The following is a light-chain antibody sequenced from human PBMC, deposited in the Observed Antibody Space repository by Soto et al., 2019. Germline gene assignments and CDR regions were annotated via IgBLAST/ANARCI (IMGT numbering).Light chain of an antibody. CDR3: QQYGRPPKT. J-gene: IGKJ1*01. V-gene: IGKV3-20*01. CDR1: QSSSTSHY. Sequence: ETVLTQSPGTLSLSPGERATLSCRASQSSSTSHYVAWYQQKAGQAPRLLIYDSSMRAAGIPDRFSGSGSGTDFTLTTSRLEPEDFAVYFCQQYGRPPKTFGLGTKVELK. CDR2: DSS.